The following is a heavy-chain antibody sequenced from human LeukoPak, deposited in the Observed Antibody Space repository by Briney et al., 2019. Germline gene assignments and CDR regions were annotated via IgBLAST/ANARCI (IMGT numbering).Heavy chain of an antibody. V-gene: IGHV3-23*01. D-gene: IGHD3-10*01. Sequence: GGSLRLSCAASGFTFSSYAMSWVRQAPGKGLEWVSATSGSGGSTYYADSVKGRFTISRDNSKNTLYLQMNSLRAEDTAVYYCAKDHSLVQYYYYMDVWGKGTTVTVSS. CDR3: AKDHSLVQYYYYMDV. J-gene: IGHJ6*03. CDR2: TSGSGGST. CDR1: GFTFSSYA.